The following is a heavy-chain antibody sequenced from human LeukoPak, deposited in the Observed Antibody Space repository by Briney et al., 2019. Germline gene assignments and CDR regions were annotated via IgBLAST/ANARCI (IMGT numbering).Heavy chain of an antibody. V-gene: IGHV3-23*01. D-gene: IGHD2-2*03. CDR1: GFTFSSFA. J-gene: IGHJ3*01. CDR2: ISGSGGST. CDR3: AKVDPSVLGAFDV. Sequence: PGGSLRLSCAASGFTFSSFAMSWVRQAPGKGLEWVSGISGSGGSTYYADSVKGRFTISRDNSKNTLHLQMDSLRADDTAVYYCAKVDPSVLGAFDVWGQGTVVTVSS.